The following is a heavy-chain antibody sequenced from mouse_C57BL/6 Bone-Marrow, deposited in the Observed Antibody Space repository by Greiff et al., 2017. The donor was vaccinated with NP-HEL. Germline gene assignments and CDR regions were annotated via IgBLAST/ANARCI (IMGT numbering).Heavy chain of an antibody. CDR1: GYTFTSYW. Sequence: QVQLQQPGAELVMPGASVKLSCKASGYTFTSYWMHWVKQRPGQGLEWIGEIDPSDSYTNYNQKFKGKSTLTVYKSSSAAYMPLSCLTSEDSAVYYCARTDDYDQYYYAMDYWGQGTSVTVSS. CDR3: ARTDDYDQYYYAMDY. V-gene: IGHV1-69*01. D-gene: IGHD2-4*01. J-gene: IGHJ4*01. CDR2: IDPSDSYT.